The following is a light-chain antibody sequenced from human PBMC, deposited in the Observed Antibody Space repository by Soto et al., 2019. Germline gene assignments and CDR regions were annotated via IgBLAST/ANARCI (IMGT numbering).Light chain of an antibody. CDR3: QQYYSSSRT. CDR1: QTILKSSIKKNS. V-gene: IGKV4-1*01. CDR2: WAS. Sequence: DIVLTQSPDSLAVSLGERATIKCRSSQTILKSSIKKNSLAWYQQKPGQPPRLLIYWASTRDSAVPDTFSGSRSGTYFTLTITRLQAEDVAVYYCQQYYSSSRTFGGGTKVEIK. J-gene: IGKJ4*01.